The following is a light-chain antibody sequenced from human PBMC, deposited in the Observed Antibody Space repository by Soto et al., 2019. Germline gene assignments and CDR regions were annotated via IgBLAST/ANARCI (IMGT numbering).Light chain of an antibody. CDR1: QSISSW. CDR3: QQYNSYSPT. CDR2: DAS. J-gene: IGKJ1*01. V-gene: IGKV1-5*01. Sequence: DIQMTQSPSTLSPSVGDRITLTCRASQSISSWLAWYQQKPGKAPKLLIYDASSLESGVPSRFSGSGSGTEFTLTISSLQPDDFATYYCQQYNSYSPTFGQGTKVDIK.